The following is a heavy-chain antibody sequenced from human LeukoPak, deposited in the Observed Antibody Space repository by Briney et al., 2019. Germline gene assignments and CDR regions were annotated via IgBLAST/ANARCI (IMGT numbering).Heavy chain of an antibody. V-gene: IGHV3-23*01. CDR3: AKGVTPYNFYGMDV. D-gene: IGHD2-15*01. CDR2: ISSSGGTT. Sequence: PGGSLRLSCAASGFTFSSYAMSWVRQAPGKGLEWVSDISSSGGTTYYADSVKGRFTISRDNSKNTTYLLMNSLSAEDTAVYYCAKGVTPYNFYGMDVWGQGTTVTVSS. J-gene: IGHJ6*02. CDR1: GFTFSSYA.